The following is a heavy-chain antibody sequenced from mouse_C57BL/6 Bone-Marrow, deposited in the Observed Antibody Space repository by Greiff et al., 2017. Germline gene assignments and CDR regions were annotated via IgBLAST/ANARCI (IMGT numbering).Heavy chain of an antibody. CDR3: ARRGGIYYDYGGFAY. D-gene: IGHD2-4*01. CDR2: IGPGSGRT. V-gene: IGHV1-77*01. CDR1: GYTFTDYY. Sequence: VQLQQSGAELVKPGASVKISCKASGYTFTDYYINWVKQRPGQGLEWIGKIGPGSGRTYYNEKFKGKATLTADKSSSTAYMQLSSLTSEDSAVYCCARRGGIYYDYGGFAYWGQGTLGTVSA. J-gene: IGHJ3*01.